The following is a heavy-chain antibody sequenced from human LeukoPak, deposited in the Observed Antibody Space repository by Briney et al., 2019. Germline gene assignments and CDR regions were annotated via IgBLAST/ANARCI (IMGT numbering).Heavy chain of an antibody. CDR1: GFPFSSYA. D-gene: IGHD1-26*01. J-gene: IGHJ4*02. CDR3: AKGEWGLSYLFDY. Sequence: GGPLSLSCAASGFPFSSYAMCCVRPAPGGGGEWVSSISASGESTYNADSVRGRFTISRDNSKNTLYLQLNSLRAEDTAIYYGAKGEWGLSYLFDYWGQGTLVIVSS. CDR2: ISASGEST. V-gene: IGHV3-23*01.